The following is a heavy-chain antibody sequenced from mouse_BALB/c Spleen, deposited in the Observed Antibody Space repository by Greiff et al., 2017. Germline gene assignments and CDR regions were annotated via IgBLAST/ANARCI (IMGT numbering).Heavy chain of an antibody. CDR1: GFTFSSYG. CDR2: ISSGGSYT. CDR3: ARYYYGNPHWYFDV. V-gene: IGHV5-6*01. J-gene: IGHJ1*01. Sequence: EVQLVESGGDLVKPGGSLKLSCAASGFTFSSYGMSWVRQTPDKRLEWVATISSGGSYTYYPDSVKGRFTISRDNAKNTLYLQMSSLKSEDTAMYYCARYYYGNPHWYFDVWGAGTTVTVSS. D-gene: IGHD2-1*01.